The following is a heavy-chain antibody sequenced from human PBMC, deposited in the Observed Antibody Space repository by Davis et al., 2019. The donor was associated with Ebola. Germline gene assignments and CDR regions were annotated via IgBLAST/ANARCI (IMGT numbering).Heavy chain of an antibody. CDR2: TYYSSKWYT. V-gene: IGHV6-1*01. CDR3: ARGWLRSAFDQ. D-gene: IGHD5-12*01. J-gene: IGHJ4*02. Sequence: PSETLSLTCAISGDSVSGNNGAWNWIRQSPSRGLEWLGRTYYSSKWYTDSTLSVKSRITISADTAKNQLSLHLDSVTPEDTAVYYCARGWLRSAFDQWGQGTLVTVSS. CDR1: GDSVSGNNGA.